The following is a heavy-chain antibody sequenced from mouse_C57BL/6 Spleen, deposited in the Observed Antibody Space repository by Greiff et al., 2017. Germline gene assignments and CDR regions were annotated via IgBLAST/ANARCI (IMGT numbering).Heavy chain of an antibody. CDR2: IYPGDGDT. D-gene: IGHD2-4*01. J-gene: IGHJ2*01. V-gene: IGHV1-82*01. CDR3: ARGDYDEGAFGY. CDR1: GYAFSSSW. Sequence: QVQLQQSGPELVKPGASVKISCKASGYAFSSSWMNWVKQRPGKGLEWIGRIYPGDGDTNYNGKFKGKATLTADKSSSTAYMRLSSLTPEDSAVYVCARGDYDEGAFGYWGQGTTLTVSS.